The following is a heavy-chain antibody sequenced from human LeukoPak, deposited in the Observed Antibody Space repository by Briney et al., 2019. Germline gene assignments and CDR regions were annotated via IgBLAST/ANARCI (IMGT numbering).Heavy chain of an antibody. Sequence: GTSLRLPCAASGFTFSSYGMHWFRQAPGKGLEGLAVIWYDGSEKYYADSMRGRFTISRDNSKNTLYLQMDSLRAADTARYYCARRGGSSGWGDFDYWGQATLVTVSS. CDR2: IWYDGSEK. J-gene: IGHJ4*02. V-gene: IGHV3-33*01. CDR3: ARRGGSSGWGDFDY. D-gene: IGHD6-19*01. CDR1: GFTFSSYG.